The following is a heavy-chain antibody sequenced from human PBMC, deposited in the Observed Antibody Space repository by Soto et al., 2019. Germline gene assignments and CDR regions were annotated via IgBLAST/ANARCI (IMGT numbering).Heavy chain of an antibody. CDR3: ARDPVAGTYFDY. Sequence: QVQLVQSGAEVKKPGASVKVSCKASGYTFISYGISWVRQAPGQGLEWMGWINAFNVNTNYAPTLQGRVTMTRDTSTSTAYMGLRSPRSDDPAVYYCARDPVAGTYFDYWGQGTLVTVSS. D-gene: IGHD6-19*01. CDR2: INAFNVNT. CDR1: GYTFISYG. J-gene: IGHJ4*02. V-gene: IGHV1-18*01.